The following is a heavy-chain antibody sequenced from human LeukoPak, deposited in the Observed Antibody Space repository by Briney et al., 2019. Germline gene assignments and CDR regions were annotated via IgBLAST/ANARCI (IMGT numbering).Heavy chain of an antibody. J-gene: IGHJ3*02. CDR2: ISSSSSYI. V-gene: IGHV3-21*01. Sequence: GGSLRLSCAASGFTFSSYSMNWVRQAPGKGLEWVSSISSSSSYIYYADSVKGRFTISRDNAKNSLYLQMNSLRAEDTAVYYCAIWELRSLDAFDIWGQGTMVTVSS. CDR3: AIWELRSLDAFDI. CDR1: GFTFSSYS. D-gene: IGHD1-26*01.